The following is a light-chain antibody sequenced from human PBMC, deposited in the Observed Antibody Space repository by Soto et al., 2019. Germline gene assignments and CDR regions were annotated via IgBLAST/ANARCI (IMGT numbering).Light chain of an antibody. V-gene: IGKV1-39*01. CDR1: QSISSY. CDR3: QHSYDTPRT. CDR2: AAS. J-gene: IGKJ1*01. Sequence: DIQMTQSPSSLSASVGDRVTITCRASQSISSYLNWYQQKPGKAPKLLIYAASTLRSGAPSRFSGSGSGTGFTLTISSLQPEDFATYYCQHSYDTPRTFGQGTKVDIK.